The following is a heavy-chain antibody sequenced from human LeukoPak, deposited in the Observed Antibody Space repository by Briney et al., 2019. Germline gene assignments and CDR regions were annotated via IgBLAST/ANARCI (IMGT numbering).Heavy chain of an antibody. CDR2: INPNSGGT. Sequence: ASVKVSCKASGYTFTGYYMHWVRQAPGQGLEWMGWINPNSGGTNYAQKFQGRVTMTRDTSISTAYMELSRLRSDDTAVYYRARDPTVTFSQTLFDYWGQGTLVTVSS. CDR3: ARDPTVTFSQTLFDY. D-gene: IGHD4-17*01. V-gene: IGHV1-2*02. CDR1: GYTFTGYY. J-gene: IGHJ4*02.